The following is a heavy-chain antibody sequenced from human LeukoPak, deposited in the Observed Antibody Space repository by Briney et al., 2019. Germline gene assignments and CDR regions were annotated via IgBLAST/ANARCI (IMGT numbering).Heavy chain of an antibody. V-gene: IGHV3-23*01. Sequence: GGSLRLSCAASGFTFNSFAMNWVRQAPGKGLEWVSSISGSDGTSHYADFVKGRSTISRDNSKNTLYLQMNSLRAEDTAAYYCAKSLGVGGYTRYKGFDQWGQGTLLVVSS. CDR2: ISGSDGTS. CDR3: AKSLGVGGYTRYKGFDQ. CDR1: GFTFNSFA. D-gene: IGHD3-16*02. J-gene: IGHJ4*02.